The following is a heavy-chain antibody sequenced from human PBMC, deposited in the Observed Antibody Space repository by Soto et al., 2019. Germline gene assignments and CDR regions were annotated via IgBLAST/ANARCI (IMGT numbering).Heavy chain of an antibody. D-gene: IGHD2-15*01. CDR3: AHRPSYCSVGSCYSGFDY. CDR1: GFSLSTSRVG. V-gene: IGHV2-5*02. CDR2: IYWDDDK. J-gene: IGHJ4*02. Sequence: SGPTLVNPTQTLTLTCTFSGFSLSTSRVGVGWIRQPPGKALEWLALIYWDDDKRYSPSLKSRLTITKDTSKNQVVLTMTNMEPVDRSTYYCAHRPSYCSVGSCYSGFDYWGQGTLVTVSS.